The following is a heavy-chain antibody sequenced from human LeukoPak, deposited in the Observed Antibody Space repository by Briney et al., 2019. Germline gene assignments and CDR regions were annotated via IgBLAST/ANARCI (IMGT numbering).Heavy chain of an antibody. J-gene: IGHJ6*03. V-gene: IGHV3-43D*03. CDR1: GFTFDDYT. CDR2: ISWDGGST. CDR3: AKNGYSYGWSGDYYYYMDV. D-gene: IGHD5-18*01. Sequence: PGGSLRLSCAASGFTFDDYTMHWVRQAPGKGLEWVSLISWDGGSTYYADSVKGRFTISRDNSKNSLYLQMNSLRAEDTALYYCAKNGYSYGWSGDYYYYMDVWGKGTTVSVSS.